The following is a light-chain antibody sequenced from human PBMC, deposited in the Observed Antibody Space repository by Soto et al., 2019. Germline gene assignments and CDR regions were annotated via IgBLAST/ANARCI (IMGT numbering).Light chain of an antibody. V-gene: IGLV2-14*01. CDR2: EVS. CDR1: SSDIGGHNY. Sequence: QSVLTQPASVSGSPGQSITISCTGTSSDIGGHNYVSWYQQHPGKAPKLTIYEVSNRPSGVSDRFSGSKSGNTASLTISGLQAEDEADYYCSSYTSSSTLVFGTGTKVTVL. CDR3: SSYTSSSTLV. J-gene: IGLJ1*01.